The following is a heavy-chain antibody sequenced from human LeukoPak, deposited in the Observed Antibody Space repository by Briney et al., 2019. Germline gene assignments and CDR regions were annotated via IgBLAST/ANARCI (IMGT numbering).Heavy chain of an antibody. V-gene: IGHV1-2*02. J-gene: IGHJ6*02. Sequence: ASVKVSCKASGYTFTSYGISWVRQAPGQGLEWMGWINPNSGGTNYAQKFQGRATMSRDTSISTAYMELSRLRSDDTAVYYCARGSGSGSYYNSFTYYGMDVWGQGTTVTVSS. D-gene: IGHD3-10*01. CDR3: ARGSGSGSYYNSFTYYGMDV. CDR1: GYTFTSYG. CDR2: INPNSGGT.